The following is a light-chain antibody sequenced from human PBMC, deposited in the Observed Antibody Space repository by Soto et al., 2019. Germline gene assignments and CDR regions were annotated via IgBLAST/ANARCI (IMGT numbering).Light chain of an antibody. Sequence: EIVLTQSPDTLSVSPGESATLSCRASQTVSGGHLAWYQQKRGQPPRLLIYGASTRATGIPDRFSGSGSGTDFTLTISRVEPDDFAVYYCQHFDTSPTYTFGQGTKLEI. V-gene: IGKV3-20*01. CDR3: QHFDTSPTYT. CDR2: GAS. J-gene: IGKJ2*01. CDR1: QTVSGGH.